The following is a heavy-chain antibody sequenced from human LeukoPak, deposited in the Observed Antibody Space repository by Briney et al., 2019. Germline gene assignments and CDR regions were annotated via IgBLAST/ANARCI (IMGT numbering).Heavy chain of an antibody. J-gene: IGHJ3*01. D-gene: IGHD1/OR15-1a*01. V-gene: IGHV3-33*01. CDR3: ARDSKQGALDV. Sequence: PGRSLRLPCEASGFTFSSYGMHWVRQAPGKGLEWVAVIWYDGSNKYYADSVKGRFTISRDNSKNTLYLQMNSLRAEDTAVYYCARDSKQGALDVWGQGTMVTVSS. CDR1: GFTFSSYG. CDR2: IWYDGSNK.